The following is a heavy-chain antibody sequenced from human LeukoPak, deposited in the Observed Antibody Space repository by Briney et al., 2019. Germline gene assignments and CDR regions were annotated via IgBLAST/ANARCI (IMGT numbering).Heavy chain of an antibody. J-gene: IGHJ4*02. CDR3: ARDVAGGSSSWYESALL. V-gene: IGHV1-2*02. D-gene: IGHD6-13*01. Sequence: ASVKVSCKASGYTFTGYYMHWVRQAPGQGLEWMGWINPNSGGTNYAQKFQGRVTMTRDTSTSTVYMELSSLRSEDTAVYYCARDVAGGSSSWYESALLWGQGTLVTVSS. CDR2: INPNSGGT. CDR1: GYTFTGYY.